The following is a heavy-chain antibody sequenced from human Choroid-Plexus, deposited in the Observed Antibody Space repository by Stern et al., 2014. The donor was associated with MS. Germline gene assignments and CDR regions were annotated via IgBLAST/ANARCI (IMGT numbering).Heavy chain of an antibody. CDR3: ARHQGGVAAN. Sequence: QVQLVQSGAEVKKPESSVKVSCKASGGSFSSFDISWVRQAPGQRLEWLGEISPMFGVANYAQNFQGRVTFTADESTSTAYMELSSLRSEYTAVYYCARHQGGVAANWGQGTLVTVSS. J-gene: IGHJ4*02. V-gene: IGHV1-69*01. CDR2: ISPMFGVA. CDR1: GGSFSSFD. D-gene: IGHD6-13*01.